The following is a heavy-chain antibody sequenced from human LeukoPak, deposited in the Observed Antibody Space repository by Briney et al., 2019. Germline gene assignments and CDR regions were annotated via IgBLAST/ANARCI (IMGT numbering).Heavy chain of an antibody. CDR2: ISYDGSNK. Sequence: GRSLRLSCAASGFTFSSYAMHWVRQAPGKGLEWVAVISYDGSNKYYADSVKGRFTISRDNSKNTLYLQMNSLRAEDTAVYYCAKVLHRRSWYDFDYWGQGTLVTVSS. CDR3: AKVLHRRSWYDFDY. V-gene: IGHV3-30*04. D-gene: IGHD6-13*01. J-gene: IGHJ4*02. CDR1: GFTFSSYA.